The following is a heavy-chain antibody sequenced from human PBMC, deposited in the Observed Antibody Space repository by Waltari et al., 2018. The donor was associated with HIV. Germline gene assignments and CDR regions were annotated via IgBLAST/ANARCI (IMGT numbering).Heavy chain of an antibody. J-gene: IGHJ4*02. D-gene: IGHD1-1*01. CDR2: IYWNDDK. Sequence: QITLKESGPTLVKPTQTLTLTCTFSGFSLSTSGVGVGWIRQPPGKALEWLALIYWNDDKRYSPSLKSRLTITKDTSKNQVVLTMTNMDPVDTATYYCAHTGYARGRTYCDYWGQGTLVTVSS. V-gene: IGHV2-5*01. CDR1: GFSLSTSGVG. CDR3: AHTGYARGRTYCDY.